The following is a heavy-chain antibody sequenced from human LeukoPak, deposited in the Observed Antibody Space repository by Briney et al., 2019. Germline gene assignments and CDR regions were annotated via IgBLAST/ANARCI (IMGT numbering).Heavy chain of an antibody. CDR3: ARGGARFLEWPRHYYFDY. D-gene: IGHD3-3*01. V-gene: IGHV1-69*13. CDR2: IIPIFGTA. CDR1: GGTFISYA. Sequence: SVKVSCKASGGTFISYAISWVRQAPGQGLEWMGGIIPIFGTANYAQKFQGRVTITADESTSTAYMELSSLRSEDTAVYYCARGGARFLEWPRHYYFDYWGQGTLVTVSS. J-gene: IGHJ4*02.